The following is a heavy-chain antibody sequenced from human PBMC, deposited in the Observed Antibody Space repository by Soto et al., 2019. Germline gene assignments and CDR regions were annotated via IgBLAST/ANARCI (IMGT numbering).Heavy chain of an antibody. J-gene: IGHJ4*02. CDR1: GFSFNTFD. Sequence: EVQVLESGGDLVEPGGSLRLSCAASGFSFNTFDMSWVRQAPGKGLAWVSVILGRYDTTYYADSVKGRFTISRDTFKNPLHLQMNSLRVEDTALYFCTKGAWLDYWGQGTLVTVSS. V-gene: IGHV3-23*01. CDR2: ILGRYDTT. CDR3: TKGAWLDY. D-gene: IGHD5-12*01.